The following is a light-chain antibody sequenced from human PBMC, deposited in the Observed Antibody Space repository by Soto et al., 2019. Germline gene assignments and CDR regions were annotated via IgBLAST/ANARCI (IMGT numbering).Light chain of an antibody. Sequence: QSVLTQPASVSGSPGQSITISCTGTSSDVGGYNYVSWYQQHPGKPPKLMIYDVSNRPSGVSNRFSGSKSGNTASLTISGLQAEDEADYYWSSYTSSSTSRYVFGTGTKVTGL. CDR2: DVS. V-gene: IGLV2-14*01. CDR1: SSDVGGYNY. J-gene: IGLJ1*01. CDR3: SSYTSSSTSRYV.